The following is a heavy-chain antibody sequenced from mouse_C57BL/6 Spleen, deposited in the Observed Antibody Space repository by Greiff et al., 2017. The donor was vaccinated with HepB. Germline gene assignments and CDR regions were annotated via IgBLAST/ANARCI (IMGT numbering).Heavy chain of an antibody. CDR3: ARDTTVVAYYYAMDY. V-gene: IGHV14-2*01. J-gene: IGHJ4*01. CDR1: GFNIKDYY. D-gene: IGHD1-1*01. CDR2: IDPEDGET. Sequence: EVKLVESGAELVKPGASVKLSCTASGFNIKDYYMHWVKQRTEQGLEWIGRIDPEDGETKYAPKFQGKATITADTSSNTAYLQLSSLTSEDTAVYYCARDTTVVAYYYAMDYWGQGTSVTVSS.